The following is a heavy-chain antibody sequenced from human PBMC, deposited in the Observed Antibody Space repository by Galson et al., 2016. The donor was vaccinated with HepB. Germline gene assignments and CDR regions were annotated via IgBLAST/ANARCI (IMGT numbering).Heavy chain of an antibody. V-gene: IGHV1-69*05. D-gene: IGHD3-10*01. CDR2: IIPVSATI. J-gene: IGHJ4*02. CDR3: AYDRFGSGSYFEY. CDR1: GGTFVTYA. Sequence: SVKVSCKASGGTFVTYALNWVRQAPGQGLEWLGNIIPVSATISYAQKFQGRVTITTDKSTSTAYLDLSSLRSEDTAVYYCAYDRFGSGSYFEYWSQGSLVTVSS.